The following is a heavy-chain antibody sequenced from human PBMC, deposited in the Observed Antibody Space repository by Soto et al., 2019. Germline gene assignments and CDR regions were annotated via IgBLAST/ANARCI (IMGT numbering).Heavy chain of an antibody. J-gene: IGHJ6*02. D-gene: IGHD4-17*01. V-gene: IGHV1-69*12. CDR2: IIPIFGTA. CDR1: GGTFSSYA. Sequence: QVQLVQSGAEVKKPGSSVKVSCKASGGTFSSYAISWVRQAPGQGLEWMGGIIPIFGTADYAQKFQGRVTITADESTRTGYMEVSSLRSEDTAVYYCAQTVTNNYYYGMDVWGQGTTVTVSS. CDR3: AQTVTNNYYYGMDV.